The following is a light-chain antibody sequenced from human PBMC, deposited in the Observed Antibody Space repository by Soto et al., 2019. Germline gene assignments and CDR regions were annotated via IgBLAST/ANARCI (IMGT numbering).Light chain of an antibody. CDR1: SSDVGGYNY. V-gene: IGLV2-14*01. CDR2: EVS. J-gene: IGLJ2*01. Sequence: QSVLTQPASVSGSPGQSITISCTGTSSDVGGYNYVSWYQQHPGKAPKLMIYEVSNRPSGVSNRFSGSKSGNTASLTTSGLQAEDEADYYCSSYTSSSTLVVFGGGTKPTVL. CDR3: SSYTSSSTLVV.